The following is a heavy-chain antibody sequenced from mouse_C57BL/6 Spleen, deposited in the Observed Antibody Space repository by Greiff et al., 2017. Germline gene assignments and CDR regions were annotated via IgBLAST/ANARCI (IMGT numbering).Heavy chain of an antibody. Sequence: VQLQQSVAELVRPGASVKLSCTASGFNIKNTYMHWVKQRPEQGLEWIGRIDPANGNPKYDPKVQGKATLPADTSSNTAYLQLSSLTSEDTAIYYCARKLYQRGYFDYWGQGTTLTVSS. D-gene: IGHD2-12*01. J-gene: IGHJ2*01. CDR2: IDPANGNP. CDR3: ARKLYQRGYFDY. CDR1: GFNIKNTY. V-gene: IGHV14-3*01.